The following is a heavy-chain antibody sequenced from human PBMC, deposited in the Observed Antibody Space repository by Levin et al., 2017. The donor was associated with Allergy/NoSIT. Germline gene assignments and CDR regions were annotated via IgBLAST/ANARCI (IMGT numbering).Heavy chain of an antibody. CDR2: ISYDGSNK. V-gene: IGHV3-30-3*01. J-gene: IGHJ4*02. D-gene: IGHD6-19*01. Sequence: GESLKISCAASGFTFSSYAMHWVRQAPGKGLEWVAVISYDGSNKYYADSVKGRFTISRDNSKNTLYLQMNSLRAEDTAVYYCARDLSSSGWYGDFDYWGQGTLVTVSS. CDR3: ARDLSSSGWYGDFDY. CDR1: GFTFSSYA.